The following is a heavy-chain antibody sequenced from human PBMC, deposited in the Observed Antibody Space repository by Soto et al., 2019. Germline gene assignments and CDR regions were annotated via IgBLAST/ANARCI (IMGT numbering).Heavy chain of an antibody. V-gene: IGHV3-23*01. Sequence: GGSLRLSCAASGFTFSRYAMSWVRQAPGKGLEWVSAISGSGGSTYYADSVKGRFTISRDNSKNTLYLQMNSLRAEDTAVYYCAKGYCSSTSCRTLILYAFDIWGQGTMVTVSS. D-gene: IGHD2-2*01. CDR2: ISGSGGST. CDR1: GFTFSRYA. CDR3: AKGYCSSTSCRTLILYAFDI. J-gene: IGHJ3*02.